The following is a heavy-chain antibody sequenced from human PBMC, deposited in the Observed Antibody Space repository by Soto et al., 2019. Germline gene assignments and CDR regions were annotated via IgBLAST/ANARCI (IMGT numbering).Heavy chain of an antibody. V-gene: IGHV3-21*01. CDR2: ISSSSSYI. CDR3: ARDRVVVVPGSNYYFYGMDV. J-gene: IGHJ6*02. CDR1: GFTFSSYS. D-gene: IGHD2-15*01. Sequence: EVQLVESGGGLVKPGGSLRLSCAASGFTFSSYSMNWVRQAPGKGLEWVSSISSSSSYIYYADSVKGRFTISRDNAKNSLYLQMNSLRAEDTSVYYCARDRVVVVPGSNYYFYGMDVWGQGTTVTVSS.